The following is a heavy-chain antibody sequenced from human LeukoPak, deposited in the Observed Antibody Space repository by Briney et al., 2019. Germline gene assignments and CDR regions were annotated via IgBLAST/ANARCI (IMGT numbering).Heavy chain of an antibody. Sequence: GGSLRLSCAASGFTFSSYGMHWVRQAPGKGLEWVAFIRYDGSNKYYADSVKGRFTISRDNSKNTLYLQMNSLRAEDTAVYYCAKGMEWLLSPFDYWGQGTLVTVSS. V-gene: IGHV3-30*02. CDR2: IRYDGSNK. CDR3: AKGMEWLLSPFDY. CDR1: GFTFSSYG. D-gene: IGHD3-3*01. J-gene: IGHJ4*02.